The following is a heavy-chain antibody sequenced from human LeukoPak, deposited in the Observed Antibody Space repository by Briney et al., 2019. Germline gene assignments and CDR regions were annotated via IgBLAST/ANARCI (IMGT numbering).Heavy chain of an antibody. J-gene: IGHJ4*02. CDR3: ARDSRGMDY. Sequence: GESLRLSCAASGFTFSSYSMNWVRQAPGKGLEWVSSISSSSYIYYADSVKGRFTISRGNAKNSLYLQMNSLRAEDTAVYYCARDSRGMDYWGQGTLVTVSS. CDR1: GFTFSSYS. CDR2: ISSSSYI. V-gene: IGHV3-21*01. D-gene: IGHD2-2*01.